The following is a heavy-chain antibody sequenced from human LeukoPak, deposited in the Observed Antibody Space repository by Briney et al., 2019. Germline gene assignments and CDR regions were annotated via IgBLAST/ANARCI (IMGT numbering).Heavy chain of an antibody. V-gene: IGHV4-34*01. Sequence: PSETLSLTCAVYGGSFSGYYWSWIRQPPGKGLEWIGGINHSGSTNYNPSLKSRVTISVDTSKDQFSLKLSSVTAADTAVYYCARVRFLEWLLYLSEYYFDYWGQGTLVTVSS. CDR1: GGSFSGYY. CDR3: ARVRFLEWLLYLSEYYFDY. CDR2: INHSGST. D-gene: IGHD3-3*01. J-gene: IGHJ4*02.